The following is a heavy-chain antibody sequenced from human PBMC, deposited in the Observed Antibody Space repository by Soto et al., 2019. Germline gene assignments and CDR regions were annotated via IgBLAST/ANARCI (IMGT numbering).Heavy chain of an antibody. D-gene: IGHD3-22*01. CDR1: GGSISSYY. J-gene: IGHJ3*02. V-gene: IGHV4-59*01. Sequence: QVQLQESGPGLVKPSETLSLTCTVSGGSISSYYWSWIRQPPGKGLEWIGYIYYSRSTHYNPPLTSRVTISVDPSKNQFSLTVSSVTAADTAVYYWARFVVTTARDAFDICGQGTMVTVSS. CDR3: ARFVVTTARDAFDI. CDR2: IYYSRST.